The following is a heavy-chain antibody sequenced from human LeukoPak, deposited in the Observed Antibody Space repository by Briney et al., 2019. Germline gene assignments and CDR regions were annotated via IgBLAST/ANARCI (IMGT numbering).Heavy chain of an antibody. D-gene: IGHD3/OR15-3a*01. J-gene: IGHJ4*02. CDR2: IYYSGST. Sequence: PSETLSLTCTVSGGSISSSSYYWGWIRQPPGKGLEWIGSIYYSGSTYYNPSLKSRVTISVDTSKNQFSLKLSSVTAADTAVYYCARHRDYYFDHWGQGTLVTVSS. CDR3: ARHRDYYFDH. V-gene: IGHV4-39*01. CDR1: GGSISSSSYY.